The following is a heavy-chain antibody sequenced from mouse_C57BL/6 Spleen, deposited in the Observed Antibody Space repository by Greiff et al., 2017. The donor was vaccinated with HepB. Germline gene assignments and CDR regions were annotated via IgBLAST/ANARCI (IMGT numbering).Heavy chain of an antibody. Sequence: VKLMESGPELVKPGASVKISCKASGYAFSSSWMNWVKQRPGKGLEWIGRIYPGDGDTNYNGKFKGKATLTADKSSSTAYMQLSSLTSEDSAVYFCARDYYSNYVDYWGQGTTLTVSS. CDR2: IYPGDGDT. J-gene: IGHJ2*01. D-gene: IGHD2-5*01. V-gene: IGHV1-82*01. CDR1: GYAFSSSW. CDR3: ARDYYSNYVDY.